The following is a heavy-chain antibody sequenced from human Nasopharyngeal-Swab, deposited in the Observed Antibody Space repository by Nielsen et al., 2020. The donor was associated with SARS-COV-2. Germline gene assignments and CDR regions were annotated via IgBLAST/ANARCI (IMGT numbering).Heavy chain of an antibody. CDR3: AKDRPYYGSGSAV. Sequence: GGSLRLSCAASGFTFSSYGMHWVRQAPGKGLEWVAVISYDGSNKYYADSVKGRFTISRDNSKNTLYLQMNSLRAEDTAVYYCAKDRPYYGSGSAVWGQGTLVTVSS. D-gene: IGHD3-10*01. V-gene: IGHV3-30*18. CDR1: GFTFSSYG. J-gene: IGHJ4*02. CDR2: ISYDGSNK.